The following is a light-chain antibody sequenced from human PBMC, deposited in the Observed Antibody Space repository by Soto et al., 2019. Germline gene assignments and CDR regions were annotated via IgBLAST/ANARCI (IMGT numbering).Light chain of an antibody. Sequence: EIVMTQSPGTLSVSLGERVTLSCRASQSVSRNLAWYQQRPGQVPRLLFYAASTRATDVPGTFSGSGSGTEFKLTISSLQSEDFAVYYCQLFEKWPFTFGQGTKLEIK. V-gene: IGKV3-15*01. CDR1: QSVSRN. J-gene: IGKJ2*01. CDR2: AAS. CDR3: QLFEKWPFT.